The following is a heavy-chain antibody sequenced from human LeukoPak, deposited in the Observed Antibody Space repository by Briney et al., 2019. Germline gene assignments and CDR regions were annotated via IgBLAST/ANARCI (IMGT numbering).Heavy chain of an antibody. CDR2: INPNSGGT. Sequence: ASVKVSCKASGYTFTGYYMHWVRQAPGQGLEWMGWINPNSGGTNYAQKFQGRVTMTRDTSISTAYMELSRLRSDDTAVYYCARGRDGYNLGLAPSGLDYWGQGTLVTVSS. J-gene: IGHJ4*02. CDR3: ARGRDGYNLGLAPSGLDY. D-gene: IGHD5-24*01. CDR1: GYTFTGYY. V-gene: IGHV1-2*02.